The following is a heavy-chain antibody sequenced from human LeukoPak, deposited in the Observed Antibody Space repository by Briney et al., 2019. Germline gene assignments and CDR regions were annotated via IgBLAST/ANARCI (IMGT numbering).Heavy chain of an antibody. Sequence: SQTLSLTCTVSGGSISSGGYYWSWIRQHPGTGLEWIGYIYYSGSTYYNPSLKSRVTISVDTSKNQFSLKLSSVTAADTAVYYCARDVYYDFWSGPPYYYYYGMDVWGQGTTVTVSS. D-gene: IGHD3-3*01. V-gene: IGHV4-31*03. CDR3: ARDVYYDFWSGPPYYYYYGMDV. CDR2: IYYSGST. J-gene: IGHJ6*02. CDR1: GGSISSGGYY.